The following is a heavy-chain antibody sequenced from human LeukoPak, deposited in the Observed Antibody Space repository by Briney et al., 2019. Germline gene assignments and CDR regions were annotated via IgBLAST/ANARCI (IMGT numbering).Heavy chain of an antibody. D-gene: IGHD5-18*01. CDR1: GGSFSGYS. CDR3: ARGLIQLWYNFDY. J-gene: IGHJ4*02. V-gene: IGHV4-34*01. Sequence: PSETLSLTCAVYGGSFSGYSWSWIRQPPGKGLEWIGEINHSGSTNYNPSLKSRVTISVDTSKNQFSLKLSSVTAADTAVYYCARGLIQLWYNFDYWGQGTLVTVSS. CDR2: INHSGST.